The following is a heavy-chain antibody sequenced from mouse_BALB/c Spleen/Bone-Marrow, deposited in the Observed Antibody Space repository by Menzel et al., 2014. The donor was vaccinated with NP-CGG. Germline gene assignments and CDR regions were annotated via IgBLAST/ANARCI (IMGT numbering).Heavy chain of an antibody. CDR1: GYSFTGYT. V-gene: IGHV1-18*01. CDR3: ARSYYDYDDAMDY. CDR2: INPYNGGT. J-gene: IGHJ4*01. D-gene: IGHD2-4*01. Sequence: SGPELVKPGASMKIPCKASGYSFTGYTMNWVKQSHGKNLEWIGLINPYNGGTSYNQKFKGKATLTVDKSSSTAYMELLSLTSEDSAVYYCARSYYDYDDAMDYWGQGTSVTVSS.